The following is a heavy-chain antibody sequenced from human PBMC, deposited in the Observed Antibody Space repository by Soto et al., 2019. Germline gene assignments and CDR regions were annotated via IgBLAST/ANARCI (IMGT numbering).Heavy chain of an antibody. V-gene: IGHV3-30-3*01. CDR2: ISYDGSNK. D-gene: IGHD4-17*01. J-gene: IGHJ4*02. Sequence: QVQLVESGGGVVQPGRSLRLSCAASGFTFSSYAMHWVRQAPGKWLEWVAVISYDGSNKYYADSVKGRFTISRDNSKNTLYLQMNSLRAEDTAVYYCARAPVPYGDYGGYFDYWGQGTLVTVSS. CDR1: GFTFSSYA. CDR3: ARAPVPYGDYGGYFDY.